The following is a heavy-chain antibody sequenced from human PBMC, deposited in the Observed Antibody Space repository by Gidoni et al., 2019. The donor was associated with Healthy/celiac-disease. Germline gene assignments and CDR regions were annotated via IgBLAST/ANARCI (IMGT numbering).Heavy chain of an antibody. V-gene: IGHV1-18*01. CDR2: ISAYHGNT. CDR1: GYTFTRYC. J-gene: IGHJ5*02. D-gene: IGHD6-13*01. Sequence: QVQLVQSGAEVKKPGASVKVSCKASGYTFTRYCTSWVRQAPGQGLEWMGWISAYHGNTNYAQKLQGRGTMTTDTSTSTAYMELRSLRSDDTAVYYCARGWPAYTYSSSWYGNWFDPWGQGTLVTVSS. CDR3: ARGWPAYTYSSSWYGNWFDP.